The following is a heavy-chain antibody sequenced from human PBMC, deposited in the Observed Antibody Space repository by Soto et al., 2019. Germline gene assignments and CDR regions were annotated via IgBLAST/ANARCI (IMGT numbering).Heavy chain of an antibody. D-gene: IGHD3-9*01. CDR1: GFPFSSYA. V-gene: IGHV3-23*01. Sequence: PGGSLRLSCAASGFPFSSYAMSWVRQAPGKGLERVSAISGSGGSTYYADSVKGRFTISRDNSKNTLYLQMNSLRAEDTAVYYCAKVTYYDILTGYYPFDYWGQGTLVTVSS. CDR2: ISGSGGST. J-gene: IGHJ4*02. CDR3: AKVTYYDILTGYYPFDY.